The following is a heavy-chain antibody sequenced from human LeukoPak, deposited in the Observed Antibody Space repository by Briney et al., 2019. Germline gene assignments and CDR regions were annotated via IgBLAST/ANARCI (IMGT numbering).Heavy chain of an antibody. CDR2: IGTAGDT. CDR3: ARDLSAGYSSNWYDY. CDR1: GFTFSSYD. D-gene: IGHD6-13*01. Sequence: PGGSLRLSCAASGFTFSSYDMHWVRQATGKGLEWVSAIGTAGDTYYPGSVKGRFTISRENAKNSLYLQMNSLRAEDTAVYYCARDLSAGYSSNWYDYWGQGTLVTVPS. J-gene: IGHJ5*01. V-gene: IGHV3-13*01.